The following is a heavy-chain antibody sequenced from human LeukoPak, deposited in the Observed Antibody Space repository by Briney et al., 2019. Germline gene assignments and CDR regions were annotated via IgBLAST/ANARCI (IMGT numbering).Heavy chain of an antibody. CDR1: GGSISSGGYY. Sequence: SETLSLTCTVSGGSISSGGYYWSWIRQPPGKGLEWIGYIYHSGSTYYNPSLKSRVTISVDRSKNQFSLKLSSVTAADTAVYYCARATGITIFGVVIHFDYWAREPWSPSPQ. CDR2: IYHSGST. V-gene: IGHV4-30-2*01. CDR3: ARATGITIFGVVIHFDY. D-gene: IGHD3-3*01. J-gene: IGHJ4*02.